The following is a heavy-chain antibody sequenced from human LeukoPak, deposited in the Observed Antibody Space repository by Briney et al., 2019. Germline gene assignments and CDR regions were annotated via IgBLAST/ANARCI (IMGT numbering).Heavy chain of an antibody. J-gene: IGHJ4*02. CDR3: ARDLWFGELSD. V-gene: IGHV4-59*01. CDR2: IYYSGST. CDR1: GGSISSYY. D-gene: IGHD3-10*01. Sequence: SETLSLTCTVSGGSISSYYWSWIRQPPGKGLEWIGCIYYSGSTNYNPSLKSRVTISVDTSKNQFSLKLSSVTAADTAVYYCARDLWFGELSDWGQGTLVTVSS.